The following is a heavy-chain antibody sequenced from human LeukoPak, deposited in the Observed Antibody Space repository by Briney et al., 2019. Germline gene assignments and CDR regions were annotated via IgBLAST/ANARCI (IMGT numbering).Heavy chain of an antibody. CDR1: GYTFTSYY. V-gene: IGHV1-46*01. CDR3: AREDEAYCGGDCSPSY. Sequence: VASVTVSLKASGYTFTSYYMHWVRQAPGQGLEWMGLINPSGGSTSYAQKFQGRVTMTRDTSTSTVYMELSSLRSEDTAVYYCAREDEAYCGGDCSPSYWGQGTLVTVSS. D-gene: IGHD2-21*02. J-gene: IGHJ4*02. CDR2: INPSGGST.